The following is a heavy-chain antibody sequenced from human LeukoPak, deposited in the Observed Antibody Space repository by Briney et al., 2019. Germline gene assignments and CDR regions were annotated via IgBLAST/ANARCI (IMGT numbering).Heavy chain of an antibody. CDR3: ARDHLDRGYSYGPDY. D-gene: IGHD5-18*01. CDR1: GFTLSNHW. J-gene: IGHJ4*02. Sequence: GGSLRLSCAASGFTLSNHWMTWVRQAPGKGLEWVAVISYDGSNKYYADSVKGRFTISRDNSKNTLYLQMNSLRAEDTAVYYCARDHLDRGYSYGPDYWGQGTLVTVSS. CDR2: ISYDGSNK. V-gene: IGHV3-30-3*01.